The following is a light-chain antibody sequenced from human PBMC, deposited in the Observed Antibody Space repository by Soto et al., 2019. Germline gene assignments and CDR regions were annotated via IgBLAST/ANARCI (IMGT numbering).Light chain of an antibody. V-gene: IGLV2-14*01. CDR1: SGDVGAYDF. CDR3: ASFTNTYSYV. Sequence: QSALTQPASVSGSPGQSITISCTGTSGDVGAYDFVSWYQQHPGKAPRLMIYNVNNRPAGASNRVSGSKSGSTASLTISTLQAEDEADYYCASFTNTYSYVFGAGTKLTVL. CDR2: NVN. J-gene: IGLJ1*01.